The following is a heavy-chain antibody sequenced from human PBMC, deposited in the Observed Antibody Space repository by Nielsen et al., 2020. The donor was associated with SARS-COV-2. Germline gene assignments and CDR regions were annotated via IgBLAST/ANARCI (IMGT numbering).Heavy chain of an antibody. V-gene: IGHV1-2*04. CDR3: ARVRSKDYCSGGSCYASGFDP. CDR2: INPNSGGT. CDR1: GYTFTGYY. Sequence: ASVKVSCKASGYTFTGYYMHWVRQAPGQGLEWMGWINPNSGGTNYAQKFQGWVTMTRDTSISTAYMELSRLRSDDTAVHYCARVRSKDYCSGGSCYASGFDPWGQGTLVTVSS. D-gene: IGHD2-15*01. J-gene: IGHJ5*02.